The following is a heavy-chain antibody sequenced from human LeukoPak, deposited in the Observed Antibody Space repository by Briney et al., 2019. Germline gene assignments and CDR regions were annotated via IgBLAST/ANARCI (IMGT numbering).Heavy chain of an antibody. CDR2: IYYSGST. D-gene: IGHD6-19*01. CDR3: ARPAVAGNIDAFEI. Sequence: SDTLSLTYPVSGGSSSSHYWSSIRPPPGKGLEWNGYIYYSGSTNYNPSLKSRVTISVDTSKNQFSLKLSSVTAADTAVYYCARPAVAGNIDAFEIWGQGTMVIVSS. CDR1: GGSSSSHY. J-gene: IGHJ3*02. V-gene: IGHV4-59*07.